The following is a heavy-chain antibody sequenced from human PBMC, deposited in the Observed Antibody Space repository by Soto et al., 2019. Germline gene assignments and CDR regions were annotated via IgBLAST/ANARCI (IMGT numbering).Heavy chain of an antibody. D-gene: IGHD6-13*01. Sequence: EVQLLESGGGLVQPGGSLRLSSAASGFTFSSYAMSWVRQAPGKGLEWVSAISGSGGSTYYADSVKGRFTISRDNSKNTLYLQMNSLRAEDTAVYYCAKDQVAAAGTGAASTNYYGMDVWGQGTTVTVSS. J-gene: IGHJ6*02. V-gene: IGHV3-23*01. CDR2: ISGSGGST. CDR1: GFTFSSYA. CDR3: AKDQVAAAGTGAASTNYYGMDV.